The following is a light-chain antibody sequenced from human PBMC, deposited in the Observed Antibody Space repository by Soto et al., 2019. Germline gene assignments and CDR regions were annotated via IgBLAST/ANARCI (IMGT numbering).Light chain of an antibody. CDR1: ESLSTF. J-gene: IGKJ2*01. V-gene: IGKV3-15*01. CDR2: GAS. CDR3: QSFNSWPSP. Sequence: EIVLTQSPATLSVSPGERVTLSCRASESLSTFLAWFQQKPGQAPRLLIYGASTKATGVPARFSGSGSATDFTLTIISLQFLVLGFDYWQSFNSWPSPLGQ.